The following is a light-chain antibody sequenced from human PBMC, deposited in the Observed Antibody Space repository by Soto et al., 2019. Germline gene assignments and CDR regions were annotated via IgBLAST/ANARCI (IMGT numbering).Light chain of an antibody. Sequence: ALTQPPSASGSPGQSVTISCTGTNNDIGGYNYVSWYQQHPGKAPKLMIHEVNKRPSGVPDRFSGSKSGNTASLTVSGLQAEDEADYYCSSYAGSNSPYVFGTGTKLTVL. CDR3: SSYAGSNSPYV. CDR2: EVN. V-gene: IGLV2-8*01. J-gene: IGLJ1*01. CDR1: NNDIGGYNY.